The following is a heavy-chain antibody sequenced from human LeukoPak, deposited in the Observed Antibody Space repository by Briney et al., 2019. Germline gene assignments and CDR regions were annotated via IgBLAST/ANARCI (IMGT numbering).Heavy chain of an antibody. J-gene: IGHJ4*02. V-gene: IGHV1-18*01. Sequence: ASVKVSCKASGYTFTSCGISWVRQAPGQGLEWMGWISAYNGNTNYAQKLQGRVTMTTDTSTSTAYMELRSLRSDDTAVYYCARVEGIAAADYIDYWGQGTLVIVSS. CDR3: ARVEGIAAADYIDY. CDR2: ISAYNGNT. CDR1: GYTFTSCG. D-gene: IGHD6-25*01.